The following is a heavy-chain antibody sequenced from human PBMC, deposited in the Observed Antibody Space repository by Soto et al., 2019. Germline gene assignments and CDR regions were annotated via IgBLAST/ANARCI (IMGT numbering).Heavy chain of an antibody. CDR1: GFSLSTSGVG. V-gene: IGHV2-5*02. CDR2: IYWDDDT. CDR3: AYSRYTGSGVDY. D-gene: IGHD3-10*01. Sequence: QITLKESGPTLVKPTQTLTLTCTFSGFSLSTSGVGVGWIRQPPGKALEWLALIYWDDDTRYSPSLKSRLTITKDTSKNQVVLTMTNMDPVDTATYYCAYSRYTGSGVDYWGQGTLVTVSS. J-gene: IGHJ4*02.